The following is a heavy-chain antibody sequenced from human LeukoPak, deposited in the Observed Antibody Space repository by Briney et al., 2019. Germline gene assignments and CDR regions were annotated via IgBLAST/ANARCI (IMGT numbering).Heavy chain of an antibody. CDR1: GFTFSSYG. Sequence: PGRSLRLSCAASGFTFSSYGMHWVRQAPGKGLEWVAVIWYDGSNKYYADSVKGRFTISRDNSKNTLYLQMNSLRAEDTAVYYCAEGRYRRLSFRGAEYFQHWGQGTLVTVSS. J-gene: IGHJ1*01. D-gene: IGHD6-6*01. CDR3: AEGRYRRLSFRGAEYFQH. CDR2: IWYDGSNK. V-gene: IGHV3-33*01.